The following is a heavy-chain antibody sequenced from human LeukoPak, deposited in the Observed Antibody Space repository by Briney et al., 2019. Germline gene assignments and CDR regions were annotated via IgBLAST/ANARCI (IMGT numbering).Heavy chain of an antibody. Sequence: GGSLRLSCAASGFTFSNAWMSWVRQAPGKGLEWVGRIKSKTDGGTTDYAAPVKGRFTISRDDSKNTLYLQMNSLKTEDTAVYYCTTTVRITFGGVIVPFSYWGQGTLVTVSS. CDR2: IKSKTDGGTT. D-gene: IGHD3-16*02. CDR1: GFTFSNAW. V-gene: IGHV3-15*01. J-gene: IGHJ4*02. CDR3: TTTVRITFGGVIVPFSY.